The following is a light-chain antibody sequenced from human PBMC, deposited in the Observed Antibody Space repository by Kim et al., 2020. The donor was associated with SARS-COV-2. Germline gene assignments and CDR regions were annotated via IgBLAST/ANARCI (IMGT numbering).Light chain of an antibody. CDR1: QNIGFY. CDR2: AAS. J-gene: IGKJ2*03. CDR3: QQSYNVPRYS. V-gene: IGKV1-39*01. Sequence: ASVGAMVTITCRASQNIGFYLNWYQQKPGKAPKLLIYAASSLKSEVPSRFSGSGSGTDFTLTISSLQPEDFALYYCQQSYNVPRYSFGQGTKLEI.